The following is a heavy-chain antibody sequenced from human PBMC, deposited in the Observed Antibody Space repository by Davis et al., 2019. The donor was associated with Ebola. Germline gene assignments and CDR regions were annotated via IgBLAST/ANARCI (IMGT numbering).Heavy chain of an antibody. Sequence: GESLKISCAASGFTLTNAWMSWVRQAPGKGLEWVGRMKGKTDGGTTDYAAPAKGRFTISRDDSENTVFLQMNSLRIEDTAVYYCATGTAVPAVHAFNIWGQGTMVTVSS. J-gene: IGHJ3*02. D-gene: IGHD6-19*01. CDR2: MKGKTDGGTT. V-gene: IGHV3-15*01. CDR1: GFTLTNAW. CDR3: ATGTAVPAVHAFNI.